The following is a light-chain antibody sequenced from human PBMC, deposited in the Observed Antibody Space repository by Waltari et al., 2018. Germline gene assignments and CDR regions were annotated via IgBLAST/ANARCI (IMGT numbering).Light chain of an antibody. CDR2: ASS. V-gene: IGKV1-39*01. CDR3: HQSFRDPPT. Sequence: IQLTQTPSSLSASIGDTVPITCRSSQIIGSYLNWYQHRPGTAPKLLIYASSNLQSGVPSRFRGSGSGTDFTLTITSLQSEDVATYYCHQSFRDPPTFGGGTRVEIK. CDR1: QIIGSY. J-gene: IGKJ4*01.